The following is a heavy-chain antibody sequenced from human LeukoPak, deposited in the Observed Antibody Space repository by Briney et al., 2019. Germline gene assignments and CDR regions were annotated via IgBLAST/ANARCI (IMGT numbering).Heavy chain of an antibody. V-gene: IGHV1-69*05. CDR2: IIPIFGTA. CDR1: GGTFSSYA. CDR3: ARIAAAGTDTEYFQH. J-gene: IGHJ1*01. D-gene: IGHD6-13*01. Sequence: SVKVSCKASGGTFSSYAISWVRQAPGQGLEWMGRIIPIFGTANYAQKFQGRVTITTDESTSTAYMELSSPRSEDTAVYYCARIAAAGTDTEYFQHWGQGTLVTVSS.